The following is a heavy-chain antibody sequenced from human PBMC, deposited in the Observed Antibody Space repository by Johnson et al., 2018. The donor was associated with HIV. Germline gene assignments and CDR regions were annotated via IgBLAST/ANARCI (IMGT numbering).Heavy chain of an antibody. Sequence: VQVVESGGGFIQPGRSLRLSCAASGFTFDDYAMHWVRQAPGKGLEWVSGISWNSGTIYYADSVKGRFTLSRDNAKNSLYLQMNSLRAEDTAVYYCAREKELRELVGANSNAFDIWGQGTMVTVSS. D-gene: IGHD1-26*01. J-gene: IGHJ3*02. CDR3: AREKELRELVGANSNAFDI. CDR2: ISWNSGTI. V-gene: IGHV3-9*01. CDR1: GFTFDDYA.